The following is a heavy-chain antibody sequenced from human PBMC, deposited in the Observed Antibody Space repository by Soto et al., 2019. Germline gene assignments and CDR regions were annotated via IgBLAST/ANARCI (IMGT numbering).Heavy chain of an antibody. CDR3: ARHYDSSGYNFDY. CDR1: GGSISSGGYY. Sequence: QVQLQESGPGLVKPSQTLSLTCTVSGGSISSGGYYWSWIRQHPGKGLEWIGYIYYSGSTYYNPSLVSRVTIAVDPSKNQFSLKLSSVTAADTAVYYCARHYDSSGYNFDYWGQGTLVTVSS. J-gene: IGHJ4*02. CDR2: IYYSGST. V-gene: IGHV4-31*03. D-gene: IGHD3-22*01.